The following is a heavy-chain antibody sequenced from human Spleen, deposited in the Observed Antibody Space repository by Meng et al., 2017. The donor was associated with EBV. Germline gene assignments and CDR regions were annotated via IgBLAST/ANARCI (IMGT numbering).Heavy chain of an antibody. CDR3: ARDFRPGSAEFPGGY. Sequence: RLPQCGPRLVRPLQTRSLAVSGSRAAISGRTICCGWFGRPPGKGLEWIGSMYYSGSPCYNTSLKRRVTISVNTSKDPFSLKLNSVTAADTAVYSCARDFRPGSAEFPGGYWGQGTLVTVSS. CDR1: RAAISGRTIC. V-gene: IGHV4-39*02. J-gene: IGHJ4*02. D-gene: IGHD3-10*01. CDR2: MYYSGSP.